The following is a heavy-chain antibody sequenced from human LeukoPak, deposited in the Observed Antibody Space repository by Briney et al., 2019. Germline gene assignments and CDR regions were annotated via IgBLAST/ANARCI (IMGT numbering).Heavy chain of an antibody. D-gene: IGHD3-22*01. Sequence: PGGSLRLSCAASGFTFSTYAMGWARQAPGTGLEWVSAISSSGGSTYYADSVKGRFTISRDDSKNTLSLQMNSLRAEDTALYYCAKDGDDYDNSGYSSWFDPWGQGTLVTVSS. CDR2: ISSSGGST. J-gene: IGHJ5*02. CDR3: AKDGDDYDNSGYSSWFDP. CDR1: GFTFSTYA. V-gene: IGHV3-23*01.